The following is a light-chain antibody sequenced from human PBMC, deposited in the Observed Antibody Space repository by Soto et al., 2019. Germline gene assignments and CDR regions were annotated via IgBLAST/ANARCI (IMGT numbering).Light chain of an antibody. J-gene: IGKJ1*01. V-gene: IGKV3-20*01. CDR3: QHYGSSRWT. CDR1: QTVSSNY. Sequence: GERVTLSCRASQTVSSNYLTWYQQKPGQAPRLLIYGASSRATGIPDRFSGSGSGTDFTLTISRLEPEDFAVYYCQHYGSSRWTFGQGTRVDI. CDR2: GAS.